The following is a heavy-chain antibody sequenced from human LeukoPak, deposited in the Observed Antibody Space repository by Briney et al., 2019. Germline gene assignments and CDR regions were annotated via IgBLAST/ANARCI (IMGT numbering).Heavy chain of an antibody. D-gene: IGHD3-3*01. CDR1: GYTFTSYG. CDR3: ARGPFGRFLEWYYFDY. V-gene: IGHV1-18*01. CDR2: ISAYNGNT. Sequence: GASVKVSCKASGYTFTSYGISWVRQAPGQGLEWMGWISAYNGNTNYAQKLQGRVTMTTDTSTSTAYMELRSLRSDDTAVYYCARGPFGRFLEWYYFDYWGQGTLVTVSS. J-gene: IGHJ4*02.